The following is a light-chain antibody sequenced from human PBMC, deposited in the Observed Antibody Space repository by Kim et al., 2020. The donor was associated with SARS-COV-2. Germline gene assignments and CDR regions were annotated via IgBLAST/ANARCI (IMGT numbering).Light chain of an antibody. CDR1: NIVTKN. V-gene: IGLV3-21*04. CDR2: YDS. Sequence: SYELTQPLSVSVALGQTARITCGGNNIVTKNVHWYQQKPGQAPVLVIYYDSDRPSGIPERFSGSNSGNTATLTISRVEAGDEADYYCQVWDSSSDHPDWVFGGGTQLTVL. J-gene: IGLJ3*02. CDR3: QVWDSSSDHPDWV.